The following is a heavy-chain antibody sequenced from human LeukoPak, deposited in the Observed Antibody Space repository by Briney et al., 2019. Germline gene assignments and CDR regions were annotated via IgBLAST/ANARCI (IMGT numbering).Heavy chain of an antibody. Sequence: SEALSLTCAVSGGSISSSKWWSWVRQPPGKGLEWIGEIYHSGSTNYNASLKSRITISADKSISTAYLQWSSLKASDTAMYYCARHGDSYDSPYDYWGQGTLVTVSS. CDR1: GGSISSSKW. CDR3: ARHGDSYDSPYDY. CDR2: IYHSGST. V-gene: IGHV4-4*02. D-gene: IGHD5-12*01. J-gene: IGHJ4*02.